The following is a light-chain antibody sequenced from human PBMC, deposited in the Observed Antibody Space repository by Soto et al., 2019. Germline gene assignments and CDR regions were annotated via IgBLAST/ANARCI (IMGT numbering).Light chain of an antibody. CDR3: QHSLSNPYT. CDR1: QNISTH. Sequence: DIQMTQSPSSLSASVRDRVTITCRASQNISTHLNWYQQKPGKAPKLLIYAASTLQSGVPSMFSGSGSGTHFTLTITSLRLKDVTTYSCQHSLSNPYTFGQGTMVE. V-gene: IGKV1-39*01. CDR2: AAS. J-gene: IGKJ2*01.